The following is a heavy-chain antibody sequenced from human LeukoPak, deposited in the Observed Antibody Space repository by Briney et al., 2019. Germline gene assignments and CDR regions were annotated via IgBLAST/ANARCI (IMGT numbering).Heavy chain of an antibody. CDR2: ISYDGSNK. V-gene: IGHV3-30-3*01. CDR1: GFTFSSYA. J-gene: IGHJ4*02. CDR3: AKGFLEWLLVDY. D-gene: IGHD3-3*01. Sequence: GGSLRLSCAASGFTFSSYAMHWVRQAPGKGLEWVAVISYDGSNKYYADSVKGRFTISRDNSKNTLYLQMNSLRAEDTAVYYCAKGFLEWLLVDYWGQGTLVTVSS.